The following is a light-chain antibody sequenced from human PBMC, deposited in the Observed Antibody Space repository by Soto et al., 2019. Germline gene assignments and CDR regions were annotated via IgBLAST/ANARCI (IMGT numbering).Light chain of an antibody. CDR3: QQYNNWPLYT. CDR2: GAS. CDR1: QSVSSN. V-gene: IGKV3D-15*01. Sequence: EIVMTQSPATLSVSPGERATLSCRASQSVSSNLAWYQQKPGQAPRLLIYGASSRATGIPARFSSSSSGTEVTLTISSLQSEDFAVYYCQQYNNWPLYTFGQGTKLEIK. J-gene: IGKJ2*01.